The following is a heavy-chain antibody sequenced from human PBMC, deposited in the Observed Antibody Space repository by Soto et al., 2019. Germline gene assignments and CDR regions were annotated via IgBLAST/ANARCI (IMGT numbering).Heavy chain of an antibody. CDR2: IYYIGGT. CDR3: ARVVQAVAGRGWFDP. Sequence: KSSETLSLTCTVSGGSVSSSSHYWSWIRQPPGKGLEWIGYIYYIGGTNYDPSLKSRVTISVDTSKNQFSLKLSSVTAADTAVYYCARVVQAVAGRGWFDPWGQGTLVTVSS. V-gene: IGHV4-61*01. CDR1: GGSVSSSSHY. D-gene: IGHD6-19*01. J-gene: IGHJ5*02.